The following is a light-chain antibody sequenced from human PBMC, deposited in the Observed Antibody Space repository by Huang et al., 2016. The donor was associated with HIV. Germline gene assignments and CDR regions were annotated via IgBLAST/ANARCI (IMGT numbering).Light chain of an antibody. Sequence: DVVLTQSPLSLPVTLGQPASNACRSTQSLVYSDGNTDMTWFQQRPGQSPRRLIYKGSNRDSGVQDSFSGSGSGTDLTMKSSKVEAEDVGVYYCMLSTHRYTFGKGTKLEIK. CDR2: KGS. CDR3: MLSTHRYT. V-gene: IGKV2-30*01. CDR1: QSLVYSDGNTD. J-gene: IGKJ2*01.